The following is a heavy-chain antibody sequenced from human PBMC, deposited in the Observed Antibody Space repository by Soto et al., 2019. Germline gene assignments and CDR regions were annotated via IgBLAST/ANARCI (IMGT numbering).Heavy chain of an antibody. V-gene: IGHV4-30-2*01. CDR1: GGSITSGGYS. J-gene: IGHJ4*02. Sequence: SETLSLTCAVSGGSITSGGYSWGWIRQPPGQGLEWIGYMYHSGNTYYNPSLKGRVTISLDHSRNQFSLRLNSVTAADTAVYYCVRVHGGTGSFDQWGQGTLVTVSS. CDR2: MYHSGNT. D-gene: IGHD2-15*01. CDR3: VRVHGGTGSFDQ.